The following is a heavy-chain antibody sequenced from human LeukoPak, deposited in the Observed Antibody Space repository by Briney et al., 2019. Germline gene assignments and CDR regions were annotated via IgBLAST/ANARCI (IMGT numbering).Heavy chain of an antibody. CDR2: ISGSGGST. V-gene: IGHV3-23*01. CDR1: GFTFSSYG. J-gene: IGHJ4*02. D-gene: IGHD3-10*01. CDR3: AKGYGSGSYYIPH. Sequence: GGSLRLSCAASGFTFSSYGMHWVRQAPGKGLEWVSAISGSGGSTYYADSVKGRFTISRDNSKNTLYLQMNTLRAEDTAVYYCAKGYGSGSYYIPHWGQGTLVTVSS.